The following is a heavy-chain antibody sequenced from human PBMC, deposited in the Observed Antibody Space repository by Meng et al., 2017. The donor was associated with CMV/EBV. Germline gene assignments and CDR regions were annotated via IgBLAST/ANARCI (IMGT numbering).Heavy chain of an antibody. D-gene: IGHD3-3*01. Sequence: ASVKVSCKASGYTFTSYAMHWVRQAPGQRLEWMGWSNAGNGNTKYSQEFQGRVTITRDKSTSTAYMELSSLRSEDTAVYYCAREGSGDYYDFWSGQGFDPWGQGTLVTVSS. CDR1: GYTFTSYA. V-gene: IGHV1-3*02. J-gene: IGHJ5*02. CDR3: AREGSGDYYDFWSGQGFDP. CDR2: SNAGNGNT.